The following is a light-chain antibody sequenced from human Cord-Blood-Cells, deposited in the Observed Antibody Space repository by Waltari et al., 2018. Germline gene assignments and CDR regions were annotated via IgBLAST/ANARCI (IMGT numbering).Light chain of an antibody. CDR3: QQRSNWPLT. V-gene: IGKV3-11*01. J-gene: IGKJ4*01. CDR1: QSVSSY. Sequence: EIVLTQSPATLSLSPGERATLSCRASQSVSSYLAWYQQKPGQAPRLLIYDASSRATGSPARCSGSGSGTDFTLTISSLEPEDFAVYYCQQRSNWPLTFGGGTKVEIK. CDR2: DAS.